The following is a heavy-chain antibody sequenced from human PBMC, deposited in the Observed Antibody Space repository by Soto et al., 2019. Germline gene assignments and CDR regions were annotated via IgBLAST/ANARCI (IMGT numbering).Heavy chain of an antibody. CDR1: GGSISSSNC. J-gene: IGHJ6*02. CDR2: IYHSGST. Sequence: SETLSLTCAVSGGSISSSNCWSLVRQPPGKGLEWIGEIYHSGSTNYNPSLKSRVTISVDKSKNQFSLKLSSVTAADTAVYYCAGSIAVAGRSVYYYYGMDVWGQGTTVTVSS. D-gene: IGHD6-19*01. CDR3: AGSIAVAGRSVYYYYGMDV. V-gene: IGHV4-4*02.